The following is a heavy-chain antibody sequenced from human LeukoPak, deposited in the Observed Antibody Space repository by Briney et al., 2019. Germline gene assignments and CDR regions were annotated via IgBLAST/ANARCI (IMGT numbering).Heavy chain of an antibody. V-gene: IGHV1-18*01. CDR3: ARQRGYCSSTSCYVDYYYYYGMDV. Sequence: ASVKVSCKASGYTFTSFGISWVRQAPGQGLEWMGWISAYNGNTNYAQKPQGRVTMTTDTSTSTAYMELRSLRSDDTAVYYCARQRGYCSSTSCYVDYYYYYGMDVWGQGTTVTVSS. D-gene: IGHD2-2*01. CDR2: ISAYNGNT. CDR1: GYTFTSFG. J-gene: IGHJ6*02.